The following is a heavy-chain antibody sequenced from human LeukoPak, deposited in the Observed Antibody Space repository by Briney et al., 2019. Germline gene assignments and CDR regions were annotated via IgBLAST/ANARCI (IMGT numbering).Heavy chain of an antibody. D-gene: IGHD3-16*02. CDR1: GGSISSYY. J-gene: IGHJ3*02. V-gene: IGHV4-59*01. CDR2: IYYSGST. CDR3: ARDDDYVWGSYRPGGGAFDI. Sequence: SETLSLTCTVSGGSISSYYWSWIRQPPGKGLEWIGYIYYSGSTNYNPSLKGRVTISVDTSKNQFSLKLSSVTAADTAVYYCARDDDYVWGSYRPGGGAFDIWGQGTMVTVSS.